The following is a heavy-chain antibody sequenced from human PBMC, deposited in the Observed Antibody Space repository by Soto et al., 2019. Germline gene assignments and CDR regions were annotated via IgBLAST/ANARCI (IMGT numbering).Heavy chain of an antibody. D-gene: IGHD4-4*01. CDR2: INPKSDDT. CDR1: GYPFSDNQ. V-gene: IGHV1-2*02. CDR3: ARKHSLDYIRWGLDP. J-gene: IGHJ5*02. Sequence: ASVKVSCKASGYPFSDNQIHWLRRAPGQGLEWMGRINPKSDDTNYAQKFQGRVTMTRDTSIDTAYLELTGLTSDDTATYYCARKHSLDYIRWGLDPWGQGTLVTVPQ.